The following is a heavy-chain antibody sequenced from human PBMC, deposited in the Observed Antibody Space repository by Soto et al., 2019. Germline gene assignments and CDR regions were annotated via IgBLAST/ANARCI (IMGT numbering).Heavy chain of an antibody. CDR2: IKEDGTER. D-gene: IGHD5-12*01. Sequence: GGALRLTCAASGFTFSSYRMSWVRQAPGKGLEWVANIKEDGTERYYVDSVKGRFTIFRDNAKNSLYLQMNSLTAEDTAVYYCARSGYDPFDYWGQGNLVTVSS. J-gene: IGHJ4*02. V-gene: IGHV3-7*03. CDR3: ARSGYDPFDY. CDR1: GFTFSSYR.